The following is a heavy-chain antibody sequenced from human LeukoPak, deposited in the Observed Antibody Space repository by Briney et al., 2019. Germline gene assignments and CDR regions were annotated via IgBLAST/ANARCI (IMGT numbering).Heavy chain of an antibody. CDR1: GFTFSSYA. D-gene: IGHD2-15*01. V-gene: IGHV3-64*01. Sequence: WGSLRLSCAASGFTFSSYAMHWVRQAPGKGLEYVSAISSNGGSTYYANSVKGRFTISRDNSKNTLYLQMGSLGAEDMAVYYCARGVDVDHWGQGTLVTVSS. J-gene: IGHJ4*01. CDR2: ISSNGGST. CDR3: ARGVDVDH.